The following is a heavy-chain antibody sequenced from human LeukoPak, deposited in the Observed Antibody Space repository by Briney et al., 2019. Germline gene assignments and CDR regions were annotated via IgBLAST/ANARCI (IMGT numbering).Heavy chain of an antibody. CDR2: IKSKTDGGTT. CDR3: TTGVAASGISY. V-gene: IGHV3-15*01. CDR1: GFTFSSYW. D-gene: IGHD6-13*01. J-gene: IGHJ4*02. Sequence: PGGSLRLSCAASGFTFSSYWMSWVRQAPGKGLEWVGRIKSKTDGGTTDYAAPVKVRFTISRDDSKNTLYLQMNSLKTEDTAVYYCTTGVAASGISYWGQGTLVTVSS.